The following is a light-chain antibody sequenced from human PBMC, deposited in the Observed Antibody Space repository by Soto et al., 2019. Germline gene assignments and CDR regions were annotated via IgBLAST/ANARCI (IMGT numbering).Light chain of an antibody. CDR1: QRISSRN. Sequence: EIVLTQSPGTLSLSPRERATLSCRASQRISSRNLAWYQQKPGQAPRLLIYNTSSRATGIPDRFSGSGSVTDFTLTISRLEPEDFAVYYCQQYSDLPYTFGQGTKLEVK. J-gene: IGKJ2*01. CDR2: NTS. V-gene: IGKV3-20*01. CDR3: QQYSDLPYT.